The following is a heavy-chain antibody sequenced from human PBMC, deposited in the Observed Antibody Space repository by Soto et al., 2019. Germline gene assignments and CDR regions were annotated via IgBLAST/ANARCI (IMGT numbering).Heavy chain of an antibody. CDR2: IYYSGST. J-gene: IGHJ6*02. D-gene: IGHD5-18*01. V-gene: IGHV4-30-4*01. CDR1: GGSISSGDYY. CDR3: ACIFSGGYGYGFYYYGMDV. Sequence: PSETLSLTCTVSGGSISSGDYYWSWIRQPPGKGLEWIGYIYYSGSTYYNPPLKSRVTISVDTSKNQFSLKLSSVTAADTAVYYCACIFSGGYGYGFYYYGMDVWGQGTTVTVSS.